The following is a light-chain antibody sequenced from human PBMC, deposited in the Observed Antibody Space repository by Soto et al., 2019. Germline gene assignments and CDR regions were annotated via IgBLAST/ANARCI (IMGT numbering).Light chain of an antibody. CDR2: DAS. J-gene: IGKJ1*01. V-gene: IGKV1-5*01. Sequence: DIQMTQSPSALSASIGGRFTITCRAGQSISSWLAWYQQKPGKAPKLLIYDASSLESGVPSRFSGSGSGTEFTLTISSLPPDDFAPYYCQQYNSYSRTFGQGTKVDIK. CDR3: QQYNSYSRT. CDR1: QSISSW.